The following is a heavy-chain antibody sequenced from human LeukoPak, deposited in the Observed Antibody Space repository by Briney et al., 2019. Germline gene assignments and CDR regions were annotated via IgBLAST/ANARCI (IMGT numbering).Heavy chain of an antibody. J-gene: IGHJ4*02. Sequence: GGSLRLSCAASGFTFSSYSMNWVRQAPGKGLEWVSYISSSSTIYYADSVKGRFTISRDNAKNSLYLQMNSLRAEDTAVYYCAGAYSGYDFDYWGQGTLVTVSS. V-gene: IGHV3-48*04. CDR3: AGAYSGYDFDY. CDR2: ISSSSTI. D-gene: IGHD5-12*01. CDR1: GFTFSSYS.